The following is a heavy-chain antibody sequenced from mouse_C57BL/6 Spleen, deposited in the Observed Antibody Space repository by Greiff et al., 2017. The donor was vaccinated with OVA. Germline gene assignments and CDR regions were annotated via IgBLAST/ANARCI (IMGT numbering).Heavy chain of an antibody. V-gene: IGHV1-80*01. CDR3: ARSGGYYCSSYGYAMDY. D-gene: IGHD1-1*01. Sequence: VKLVESGAELVKPGASVKISCKASGYAFSSYWMNWVKQRPGKGLEWIGQIYPGDGDTNYNGKFKGKATLTADKSSSTAYMQLSSLTSEDSAVYFCARSGGYYCSSYGYAMDYWGQGTSVTVSS. CDR2: IYPGDGDT. J-gene: IGHJ4*01. CDR1: GYAFSSYW.